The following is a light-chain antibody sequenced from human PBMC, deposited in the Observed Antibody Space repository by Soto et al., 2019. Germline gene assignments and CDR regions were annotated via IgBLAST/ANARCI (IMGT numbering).Light chain of an antibody. V-gene: IGKV1-5*03. Sequence: DIQMTQSPSTLSASVGDRVTITCRASQSISSWLAWYQQKPGKAPRLLIYKASDLESGVPSRFSGSGSGTDFTLTISSLQPDDFANYYCQQYNSYSPLTLGGGTKVDIK. CDR2: KAS. CDR1: QSISSW. J-gene: IGKJ4*01. CDR3: QQYNSYSPLT.